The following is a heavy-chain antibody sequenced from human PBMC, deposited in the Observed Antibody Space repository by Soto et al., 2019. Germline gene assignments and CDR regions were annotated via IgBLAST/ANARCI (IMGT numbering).Heavy chain of an antibody. CDR2: ISGYNDNT. CDR1: GYTFSNYG. D-gene: IGHD6-19*01. CDR3: SRFIMVGGWFDPNYYHGMDV. J-gene: IGHJ6*02. V-gene: IGHV1-18*01. Sequence: QVQLVQSGAEVKKPGASVTVSCKTSGYTFSNYGINWVRQAPGQGLEWMGWISGYNDNTNYAQTVQSRVTMHTDTSTGTVYMELRSLKSDDTAIYYCSRFIMVGGWFDPNYYHGMDVWGQGTTVTVSS.